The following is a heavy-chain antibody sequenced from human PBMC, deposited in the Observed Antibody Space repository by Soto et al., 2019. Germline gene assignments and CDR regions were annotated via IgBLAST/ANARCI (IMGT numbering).Heavy chain of an antibody. J-gene: IGHJ6*02. D-gene: IGHD5-18*01. CDR3: ARDLGYSYGYYGMDV. CDR2: ISYDGSNK. V-gene: IGHV3-30-3*01. CDR1: GFTFSSYA. Sequence: GGSLRLSCAASGFTFSSYAMHWVRQAPGKGLEWVAVISYDGSNKYYADSVKGRFTISRDNSKNTLYLQMNSLRAEDTAVYYCARDLGYSYGYYGMDVWGQGTTVTVSS.